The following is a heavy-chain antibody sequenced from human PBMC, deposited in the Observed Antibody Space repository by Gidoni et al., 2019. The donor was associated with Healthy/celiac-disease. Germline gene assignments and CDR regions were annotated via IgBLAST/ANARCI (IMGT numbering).Heavy chain of an antibody. CDR2: INPSGGST. Sequence: QVQLVQSGAEVKKPGDSVKVSCKASGYTFTSYYMHWVRQAPGQGLEWMGIINPSGGSTSYAQKFQGRVTMTRDTSTSTVYMELSSLRSEDTAVYYCARDLTVTTFTSWYFDLWGRGTLVTVSS. CDR1: GYTFTSYY. J-gene: IGHJ2*01. V-gene: IGHV1-46*01. D-gene: IGHD4-17*01. CDR3: ARDLTVTTFTSWYFDL.